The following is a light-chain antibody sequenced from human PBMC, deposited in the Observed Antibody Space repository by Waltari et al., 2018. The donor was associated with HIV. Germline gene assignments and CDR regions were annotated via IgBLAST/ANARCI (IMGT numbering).Light chain of an antibody. J-gene: IGLJ3*02. Sequence: QSVLTQPPSASGTPGQRVSISCSGSSSNIGSNIVNWYQQLPGTAPKPLIYSNNQRPSGVPDRLSGSKSGTSASLAISGLQSEDEADYYCAAWDDSLNAWVFGGGTKLTVL. CDR2: SNN. V-gene: IGLV1-44*01. CDR1: SSNIGSNI. CDR3: AAWDDSLNAWV.